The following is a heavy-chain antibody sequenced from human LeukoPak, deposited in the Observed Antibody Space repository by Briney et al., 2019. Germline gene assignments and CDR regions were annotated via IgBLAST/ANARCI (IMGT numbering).Heavy chain of an antibody. CDR1: GFTFTTYA. D-gene: IGHD4-23*01. Sequence: PGGSLRLSCAASGFTFTTYAMSWVRQAPGKGLEWVSTTRGSGGGTNYADSVKGRFTISRDNSKNTLFLQMSRLRVEDTAVYYCAKDWLSTVESPADNWGQGTLVTVSS. V-gene: IGHV3-23*01. CDR2: TRGSGGGT. J-gene: IGHJ4*02. CDR3: AKDWLSTVESPADN.